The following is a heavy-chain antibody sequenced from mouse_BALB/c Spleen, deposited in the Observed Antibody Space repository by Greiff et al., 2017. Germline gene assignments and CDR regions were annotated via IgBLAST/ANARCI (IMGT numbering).Heavy chain of an antibody. V-gene: IGHV5-6*01. CDR1: GFTFSSYG. D-gene: IGHD1-1*01. CDR2: ISSGGSYT. CDR3: ARHPITTVVAPFDY. Sequence: EVHLVESGGDLVKPGGSLKLSCAASGFTFSSYGMSWVRQTPDKRLEWVATISSGGSYTYYPDSVKGRFTISRDNAKNTLYLQMSSLKSEDTAMYYCARHPITTVVAPFDYWGQGTTLTVSS. J-gene: IGHJ2*01.